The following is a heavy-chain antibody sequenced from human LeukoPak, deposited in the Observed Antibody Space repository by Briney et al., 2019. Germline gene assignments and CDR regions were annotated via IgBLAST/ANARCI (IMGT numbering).Heavy chain of an antibody. CDR2: ISASGSNT. CDR1: GFTFNTYG. Sequence: PGGSLRLSCTVSGFTFNTYGMSWVRQAPGKGLEWVSGISASGSNTHYADSVKGRVIISRDNAKNSLYLQMNSLRVEDTAVYYCARRGLPDVWGKGTTVTVSS. J-gene: IGHJ6*03. D-gene: IGHD2-15*01. CDR3: ARRGLPDV. V-gene: IGHV3-23*01.